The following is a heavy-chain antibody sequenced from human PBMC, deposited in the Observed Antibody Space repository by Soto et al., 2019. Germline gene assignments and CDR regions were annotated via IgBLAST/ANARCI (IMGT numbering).Heavy chain of an antibody. J-gene: IGHJ5*02. Sequence: GGSLRLSCAGSVFAFGTFDIHWVRQAPGKGLEWVSGIGTLSDTFYAASVQGRFTISRQNAKNSVYLQMNSLRAGDTAFYYCARGRSFSYDSTPPPMFDPWGQGTLVTVSS. CDR2: IGTLSDT. CDR3: ARGRSFSYDSTPPPMFDP. CDR1: VFAFGTFD. D-gene: IGHD3-10*01. V-gene: IGHV3-13*01.